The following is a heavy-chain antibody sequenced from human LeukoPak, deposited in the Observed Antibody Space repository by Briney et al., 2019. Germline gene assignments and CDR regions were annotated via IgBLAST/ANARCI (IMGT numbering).Heavy chain of an antibody. CDR3: ARERGFVGIDP. D-gene: IGHD3-10*01. CDR2: ITSSSIYK. Sequence: GGSLRLSCATSGFTFSRYNMNWVRQAPGKGLEWVSSITSSSIYKYYADSMKGRFTISRDNAKNSLYLQMNSLRAEDTAVYYCARERGFVGIDPWGQGTLVTVSS. CDR1: GFTFSRYN. V-gene: IGHV3-21*01. J-gene: IGHJ5*02.